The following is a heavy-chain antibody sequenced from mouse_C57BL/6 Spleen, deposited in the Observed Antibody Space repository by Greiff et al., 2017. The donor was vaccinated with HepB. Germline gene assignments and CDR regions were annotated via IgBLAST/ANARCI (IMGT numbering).Heavy chain of an antibody. Sequence: VQLQQSGAELVRPGASVKLSCKASGYTFTDYYINWVKQRPGQGLEWIARIYPGSGNTYYNEKFKGKATLTAEKSSSTAYMQLSSLTSEDSAVYFCAREDFWDGSSPYYFDYWGQGTTLTVSS. D-gene: IGHD1-1*01. CDR1: GYTFTDYY. V-gene: IGHV1-76*01. CDR3: AREDFWDGSSPYYFDY. J-gene: IGHJ2*01. CDR2: IYPGSGNT.